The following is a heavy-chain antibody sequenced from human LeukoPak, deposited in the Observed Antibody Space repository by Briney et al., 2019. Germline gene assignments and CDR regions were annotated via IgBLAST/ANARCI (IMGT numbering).Heavy chain of an antibody. CDR3: AKGIAAGPLYYFDS. V-gene: IGHV3-30*18. CDR1: GFTFSSYG. CDR2: ISYDGSNK. D-gene: IGHD6-13*01. Sequence: QAGGSLRLSCAASGFTFSSYGMHWVRQAPGKGLEWVAVISYDGSNKYYADSVKGRFTISRDNSKNTLYLQMNSLRAEDTAVYYCAKGIAAGPLYYFDSWGQGTLVTVSS. J-gene: IGHJ4*02.